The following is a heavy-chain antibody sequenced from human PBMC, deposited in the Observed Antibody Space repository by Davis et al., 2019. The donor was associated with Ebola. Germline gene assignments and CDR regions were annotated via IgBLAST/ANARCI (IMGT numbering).Heavy chain of an antibody. Sequence: SVKVSCKASGGTFSSYAISWVRQAPGQGLEWMGGIIPIFGTANYAQKLQGRVTMTTDTSTSTAYMELRSLRSDDTAVYYCARDIVATAIDPWGQGTLVTVSS. CDR2: IIPIFGTA. CDR1: GGTFSSYA. V-gene: IGHV1-69*05. D-gene: IGHD5-12*01. CDR3: ARDIVATAIDP. J-gene: IGHJ5*02.